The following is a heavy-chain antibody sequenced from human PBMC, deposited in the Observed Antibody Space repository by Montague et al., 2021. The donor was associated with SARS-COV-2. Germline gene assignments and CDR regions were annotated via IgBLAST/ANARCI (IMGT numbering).Heavy chain of an antibody. D-gene: IGHD2-2*02. V-gene: IGHV3-23*01. CDR2: IGGSAEST. CDR3: ASPKDRRYTYTWQTRWYFDL. J-gene: IGHJ2*01. Sequence: SLRLSCAASGFTFSSYAMSWVRQAPGKRLEWVSGIGGSAESTYYGDSVKGRFTISRDNSKNTLYLQMNSLRAEDTAVYYCASPKDRRYTYTWQTRWYFDLWGRGTLVTVSS. CDR1: GFTFSSYA.